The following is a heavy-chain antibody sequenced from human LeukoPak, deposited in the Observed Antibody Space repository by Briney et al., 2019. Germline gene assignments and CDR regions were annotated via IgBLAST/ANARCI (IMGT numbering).Heavy chain of an antibody. V-gene: IGHV3-23*01. J-gene: IGHJ4*02. D-gene: IGHD3-10*01. Sequence: QSGGSLRLSCAASGFTFSSYSMNWVRPAPGKGLEWVSGISGSGDTTYYADSVKGRFTISGDNSKKTLYLQVNSLRDEDTAVYYCAKEGTWFGEFVFDYWGQGTLVTVSS. CDR1: GFTFSSYS. CDR2: ISGSGDTT. CDR3: AKEGTWFGEFVFDY.